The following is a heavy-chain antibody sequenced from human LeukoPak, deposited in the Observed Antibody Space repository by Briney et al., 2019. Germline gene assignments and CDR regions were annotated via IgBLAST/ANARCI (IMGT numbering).Heavy chain of an antibody. CDR2: IYTSGNT. CDR1: GGSISSYY. J-gene: IGHJ5*02. CDR3: ARDLHGSGTWDWFDP. Sequence: SETLSLTCTVSGGSISSYYWSWIRQPAGKGLEWIGRIYTSGNTNYNPSLKSRVTMSVDTSKNQFSLKLSSVTAADTAVYYCARDLHGSGTWDWFDPWGQGTLVTVSS. D-gene: IGHD3-10*01. V-gene: IGHV4-4*07.